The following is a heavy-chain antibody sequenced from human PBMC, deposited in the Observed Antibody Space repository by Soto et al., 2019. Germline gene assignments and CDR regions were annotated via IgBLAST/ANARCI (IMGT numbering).Heavy chain of an antibody. V-gene: IGHV1-2*06. CDR1: GYTFIGYY. CDR3: AREKQLGDNYYGMDV. CDR2: INPSSGST. J-gene: IGHJ6*02. D-gene: IGHD6-6*01. Sequence: ASVKVSCKTPGYTFIGYYMHWVRQAPGQGLEWVGRINPSSGSTIYAQRFQGRVTMTRDMSTSTVFMDLSRPTPDDTAIYYCAREKQLGDNYYGMDVWGQGTTVTVSS.